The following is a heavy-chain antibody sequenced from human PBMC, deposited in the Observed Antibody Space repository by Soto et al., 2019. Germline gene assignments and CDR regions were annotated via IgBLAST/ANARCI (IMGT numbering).Heavy chain of an antibody. D-gene: IGHD2-2*01. V-gene: IGHV1-46*01. J-gene: IGHJ6*02. CDR2: INPSGGST. CDR3: AREDIVVVPANYGMDV. CDR1: GYTFTSYY. Sequence: XSVKVSCKASGYTFTSYYMHWVRQAPGQGLEWMGIINPSGGSTSYAQKFQGRVTMTRDTSTSTVYMELSSLRSEDTAVYYCAREDIVVVPANYGMDVWGQGTTVTVSS.